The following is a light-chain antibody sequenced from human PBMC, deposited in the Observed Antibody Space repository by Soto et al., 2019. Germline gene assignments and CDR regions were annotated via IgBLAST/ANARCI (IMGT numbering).Light chain of an antibody. J-gene: IGKJ5*01. CDR3: QQHKNWPPIN. CDR1: ESVSSN. CDR2: GAS. Sequence: EIVMTQSPATLSVSPGARATLSCRASESVSSNLVWYQQRPGQPPRLLIYGASTRATGVPARFSGRGSGTEFTLTISSLQSEDFAVYLCQQHKNWPPINFGQGTRLEIK. V-gene: IGKV3-15*01.